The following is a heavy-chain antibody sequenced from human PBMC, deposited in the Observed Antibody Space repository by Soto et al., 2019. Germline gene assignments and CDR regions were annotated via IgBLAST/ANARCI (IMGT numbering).Heavy chain of an antibody. Sequence: QVQLVESGGGVVQPGRSLRLSCAASGFTFSSYGMHWVRQAPGKGLEWVAVIWYDGSNKYHADSVKGRFTISRDNSNDTLYLQMTSMRAEDTAVYYCAIGTWELMGSYYDMDVWGQGNPVTVSS. J-gene: IGHJ6*02. CDR3: AIGTWELMGSYYDMDV. D-gene: IGHD2-8*01. CDR2: IWYDGSNK. CDR1: GFTFSSYG. V-gene: IGHV3-33*01.